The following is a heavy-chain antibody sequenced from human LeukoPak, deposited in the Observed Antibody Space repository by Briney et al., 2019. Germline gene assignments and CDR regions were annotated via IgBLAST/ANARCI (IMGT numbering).Heavy chain of an antibody. D-gene: IGHD3-22*01. CDR2: ISSSSIYI. V-gene: IGHV3-21*01. J-gene: IGHJ4*02. CDR3: TRGYLTALSPYYDSSGYTPFDY. CDR1: GFTFSNYR. Sequence: GGSLRLSCAASGFTFSNYRMNWVRQAPGKGLEWVSSISSSSIYIYYADSLKGRFTISRDNAKNSLYLQMNSLRAEDTAVYYCTRGYLTALSPYYDSSGYTPFDYWGQGTLVTVSS.